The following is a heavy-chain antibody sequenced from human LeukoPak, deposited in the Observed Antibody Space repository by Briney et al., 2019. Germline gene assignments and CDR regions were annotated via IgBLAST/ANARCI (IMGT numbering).Heavy chain of an antibody. D-gene: IGHD5-18*01. Sequence: EALVKVSCKASGYTFTGYYMHWVRQAPGQGLEWMGWINPNSGGTNYAQKFQGRVTMTRDTSISTAYMELSRLRSDDTAVYYCARETGYAYGRAPLDYWGQGTLVTVSS. V-gene: IGHV1-2*02. CDR1: GYTFTGYY. CDR2: INPNSGGT. J-gene: IGHJ4*02. CDR3: ARETGYAYGRAPLDY.